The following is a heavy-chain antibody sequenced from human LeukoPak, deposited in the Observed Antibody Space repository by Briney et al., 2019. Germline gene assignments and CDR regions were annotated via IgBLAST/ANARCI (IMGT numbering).Heavy chain of an antibody. CDR2: INPSGGST. CDR1: GYTFTSYY. V-gene: IGHV1-46*01. D-gene: IGHD3-9*01. CDR3: ARVGYDILTGESYFDI. Sequence: ASVKVSCKASGYTFTSYYMHWVRQAPGQGLEWMGIINPSGGSTSYAQKFQGRVTMTRDTSISTAYMELSRLRSDDTAVYYCARVGYDILTGESYFDIWGQGTMVTVSS. J-gene: IGHJ3*02.